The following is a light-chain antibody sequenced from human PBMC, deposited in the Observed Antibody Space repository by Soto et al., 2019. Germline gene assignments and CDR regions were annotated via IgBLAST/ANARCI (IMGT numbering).Light chain of an antibody. Sequence: DIVVTQSPATVSVSPGERATLSCRASHIISSNLAWYQQKPGRAPRLLIYGASTRAIGIPGRFSGSGSGTEFTLTISSLQPEDFAVYFCQQYNDWPWTFGQGTKVEIK. J-gene: IGKJ1*01. CDR1: HIISSN. CDR3: QQYNDWPWT. CDR2: GAS. V-gene: IGKV3-15*01.